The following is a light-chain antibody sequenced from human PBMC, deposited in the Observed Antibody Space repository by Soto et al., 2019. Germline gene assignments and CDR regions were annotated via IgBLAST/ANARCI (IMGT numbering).Light chain of an antibody. CDR2: EVN. Sequence: QSALTQPASVSGSPGQAITISCAGTSSDIGSYDFVSWHQQHPGKAPKLMIYEVNKRPSGVPDRFSGSKSGNTASLTVSGLQAEDEADYYCSSYAGSSNVFGTGTKVTGL. V-gene: IGLV2-8*01. CDR3: SSYAGSSNV. J-gene: IGLJ1*01. CDR1: SSDIGSYDF.